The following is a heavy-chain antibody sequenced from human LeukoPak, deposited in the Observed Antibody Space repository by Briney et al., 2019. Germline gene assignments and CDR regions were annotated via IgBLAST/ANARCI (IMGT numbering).Heavy chain of an antibody. V-gene: IGHV4-59*01. CDR2: IYYSGST. CDR1: GGSISSYY. Sequence: SETLSLTCTVSGGSISSYYWSWIRQPPGKGREWIGYIYYSGSTNYNPSLKSRVTISVDTSKNQFSLKLSSVTAADTAVYYCARDSSSWYDGYGMDVWGQGTTVTVSS. D-gene: IGHD6-13*01. J-gene: IGHJ6*02. CDR3: ARDSSSWYDGYGMDV.